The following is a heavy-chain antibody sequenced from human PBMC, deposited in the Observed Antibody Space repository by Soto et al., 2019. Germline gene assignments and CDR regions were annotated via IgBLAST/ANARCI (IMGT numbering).Heavy chain of an antibody. CDR3: ARGPPLGYCTNGVCYKRWFDP. D-gene: IGHD2-8*01. CDR1: GGSFSGYY. J-gene: IGHJ5*02. Sequence: SETLSLTCAVYGGSFSGYYWSWIRQPPGKGLEWIGEINHSGSTNYNPSLKSRVTISVDTSKNQFSLKLSSVTAADTAVYYCARGPPLGYCTNGVCYKRWFDPWGQGTLVTVSS. V-gene: IGHV4-34*01. CDR2: INHSGST.